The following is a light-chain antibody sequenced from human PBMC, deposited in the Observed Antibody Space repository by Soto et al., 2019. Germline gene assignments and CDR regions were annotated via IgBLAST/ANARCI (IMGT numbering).Light chain of an antibody. CDR3: QQTHAVPLT. CDR1: QSVSSN. V-gene: IGKV3-15*01. Sequence: EVVMTQSPDTLSVSPGERATLSCRASQSVSSNLAWYQQKLGQAPRLLIYGASTRATDIPPRFSGSGSGTEFTLTINNLHPEDSATYYCQQTHAVPLTFGQGTRLEIK. CDR2: GAS. J-gene: IGKJ5*01.